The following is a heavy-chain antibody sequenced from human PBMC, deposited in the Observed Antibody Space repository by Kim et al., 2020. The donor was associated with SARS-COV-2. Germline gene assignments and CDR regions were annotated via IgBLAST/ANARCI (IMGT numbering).Heavy chain of an antibody. CDR2: INHGGST. Sequence: SETLSLTCAVYGGSFSGYYWSWIRQPPGKGLEWIGEINHGGSTNYNPSLKSRVTISVDTSKNQFSLKLSSVTAADTAVYYCARGGRGFHCSGGSCKYYYYGMDVWGQGTTVTVSS. CDR1: GGSFSGYY. CDR3: ARGGRGFHCSGGSCKYYYYGMDV. J-gene: IGHJ6*02. V-gene: IGHV4-34*01. D-gene: IGHD2-15*01.